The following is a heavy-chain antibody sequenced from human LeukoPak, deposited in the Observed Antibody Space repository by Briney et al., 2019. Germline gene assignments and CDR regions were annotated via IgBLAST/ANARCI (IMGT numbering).Heavy chain of an antibody. CDR2: ISDDANNE. V-gene: IGHV3-30*03. CDR3: ARESNWNDGAFDI. D-gene: IGHD1-20*01. Sequence: PGGSLRLSCAASGFSFSKYGMHWVRQAPGKGLEWVAVISDDANNEEYADSVKGRFTLSRDNSKNTVYLRMNSLRAEDTAVYYCARESNWNDGAFDIWGQGTMVTVSS. CDR1: GFSFSKYG. J-gene: IGHJ3*02.